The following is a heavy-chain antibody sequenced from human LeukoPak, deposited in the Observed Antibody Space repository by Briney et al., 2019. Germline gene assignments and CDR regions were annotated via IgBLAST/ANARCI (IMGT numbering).Heavy chain of an antibody. CDR1: GFTFSSYS. CDR3: ARGGRWLRLPDY. V-gene: IGHV3-21*01. J-gene: IGHJ4*02. D-gene: IGHD5-12*01. CDR2: ISSSSSYI. Sequence: GGSLRLSCAASGFTFSSYSMNWVRQAPGKGLEWVSSISSSSSYIYYADSMKGRFTISRDNAKSSVYLQMNSLRAEDTAVYYCARGGRWLRLPDYWGQGTLVTVSS.